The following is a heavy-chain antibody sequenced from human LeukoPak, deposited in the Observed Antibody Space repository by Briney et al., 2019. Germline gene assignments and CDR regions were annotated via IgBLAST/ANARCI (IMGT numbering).Heavy chain of an antibody. J-gene: IGHJ4*02. CDR2: IYYSGST. Sequence: SETLSPTCTVSGGSITSYHWSWIRHPPGQGREWIGYIYYSGSTNYNPSLKSRVTISVDTSKNQFSLKLSSVTAADTAVYYCARGADSSGYYSIFYFDYWGQGTLVTVSS. CDR3: ARGADSSGYYSIFYFDY. D-gene: IGHD3-22*01. V-gene: IGHV4-59*01. CDR1: GGSITSYH.